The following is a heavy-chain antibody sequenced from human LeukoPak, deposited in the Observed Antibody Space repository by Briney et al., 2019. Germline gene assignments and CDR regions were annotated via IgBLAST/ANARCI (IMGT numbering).Heavy chain of an antibody. D-gene: IGHD5-24*01. J-gene: IGHJ4*02. Sequence: GGSLRLSCSASGFTFSSYAMHWVRQAPGKGLEYVSAISSNGGSTYYADSVKGRFTISRDNSKNTLYLQMSSLRAEDTAVYCCVKGEMATNTKTFDYWGQGTLVTASS. V-gene: IGHV3-64D*06. CDR2: ISSNGGST. CDR3: VKGEMATNTKTFDY. CDR1: GFTFSSYA.